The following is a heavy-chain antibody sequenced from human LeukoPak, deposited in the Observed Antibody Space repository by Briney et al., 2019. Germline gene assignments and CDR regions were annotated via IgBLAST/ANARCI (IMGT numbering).Heavy chain of an antibody. D-gene: IGHD6-25*01. V-gene: IGHV4-34*01. CDR2: INHSGST. CDR3: ARGRRIAAAAYYYYYGMDV. J-gene: IGHJ6*04. CDR1: GGSFSGYY. Sequence: PSETLSLTCAVYGGSFSGYYWSWIRQPPGKGLEWIGEINHSGSTNYNPSLKSRVTISVDTSKNQFFLKLSSVTAADTAVYYCARGRRIAAAAYYYYYGMDVWGKGTTVTVSS.